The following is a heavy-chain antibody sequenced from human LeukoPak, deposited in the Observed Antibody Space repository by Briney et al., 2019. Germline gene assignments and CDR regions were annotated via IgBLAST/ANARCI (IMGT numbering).Heavy chain of an antibody. D-gene: IGHD3-3*01. V-gene: IGHV1-18*01. CDR3: ARSPLNYDFWSGYYPPDY. J-gene: IGHJ4*02. Sequence: ASVEVSCKASGYTFTSYGISWVRQAPGQGLEWMGWISAYNGNTNYAQKLQGRVTMTTDTSTSTAYMELRSLRSDDTAVYYCARSPLNYDFWSGYYPPDYWGQGTLVTVSS. CDR2: ISAYNGNT. CDR1: GYTFTSYG.